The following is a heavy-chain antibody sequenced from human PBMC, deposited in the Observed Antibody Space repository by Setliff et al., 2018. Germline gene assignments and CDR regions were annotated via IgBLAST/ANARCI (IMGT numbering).Heavy chain of an antibody. CDR2: IKGDGSEK. CDR1: AFTFQNYW. J-gene: IGHJ3*02. CDR3: ARDRISRYYDSGAHAFDI. V-gene: IGHV3-7*03. Sequence: LRLSCAASAFTFQNYWMSWVRQAPGKGLEWVANIKGDGSEKFYLDSVKGRFTISRDNAKNSLYLQMNSLRAEDTAVYYCARDRISRYYDSGAHAFDIWGQGTMVTVSS. D-gene: IGHD3-22*01.